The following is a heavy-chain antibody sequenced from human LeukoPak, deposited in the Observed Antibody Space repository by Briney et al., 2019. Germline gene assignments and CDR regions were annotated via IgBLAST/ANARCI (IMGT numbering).Heavy chain of an antibody. Sequence: GGSLRLSCAASGFTFDDYGMSWVRQAPGKGLEWVSGINWNGGSTGYADSVKGRFTISGDNAKNSLYLQMNSLKAEDTALYYCATLYYYDSSGYYPRSLRDYWGQGTLVTVSS. CDR1: GFTFDDYG. CDR3: ATLYYYDSSGYYPRSLRDY. CDR2: INWNGGST. J-gene: IGHJ4*02. V-gene: IGHV3-20*04. D-gene: IGHD3-22*01.